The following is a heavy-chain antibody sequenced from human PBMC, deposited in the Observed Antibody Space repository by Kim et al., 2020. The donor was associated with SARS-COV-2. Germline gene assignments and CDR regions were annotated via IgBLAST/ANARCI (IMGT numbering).Heavy chain of an antibody. CDR2: IYYSGST. CDR3: ARNLRYFDWLLSRSEDVFDY. CDR1: GGSISSSSYY. J-gene: IGHJ4*02. D-gene: IGHD3-9*01. Sequence: SETLSLTCTVSGGSISSSSYYWGWIRQPPGKGLEWIGSIYYSGSTYYNPSLKSRVTISVDTSKNQFSLKLSSVTAADTAVYYCARNLRYFDWLLSRSEDVFDYWGQGTLVTVSS. V-gene: IGHV4-39*01.